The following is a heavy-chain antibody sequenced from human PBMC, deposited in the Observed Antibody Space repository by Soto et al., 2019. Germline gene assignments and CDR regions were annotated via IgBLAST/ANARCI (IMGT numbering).Heavy chain of an antibody. V-gene: IGHV1-69*13. CDR3: ARLGEAAGTTLTNDY. D-gene: IGHD3-10*01. Sequence: SVKVSCKASGGTFSSYAISWVRQAPGQGLEWMGGIIPIFGTANYAQKFQGRVTITADESTSTAYMELSSLRSEDTAVYYCARLGEAAGTTLTNDYWGQGTLVTVSS. J-gene: IGHJ4*02. CDR2: IIPIFGTA. CDR1: GGTFSSYA.